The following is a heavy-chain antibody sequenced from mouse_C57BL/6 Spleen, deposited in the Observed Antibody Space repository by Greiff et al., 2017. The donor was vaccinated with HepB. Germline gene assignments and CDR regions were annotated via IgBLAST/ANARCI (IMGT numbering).Heavy chain of an antibody. Sequence: QVQLKQPGAELVKPGASVKLSCKASGYTFTSYWMHWVKQRPGRGLEWIGRIDPNSGGTKYNEKFKSKATLTVDKPSSTAYMQLSSLTSEDTAVYYCMDDYDDFDYWGQGTTLTVSS. CDR1: GYTFTSYW. D-gene: IGHD2-4*01. CDR3: MDDYDDFDY. J-gene: IGHJ2*01. CDR2: IDPNSGGT. V-gene: IGHV1-62-3*01.